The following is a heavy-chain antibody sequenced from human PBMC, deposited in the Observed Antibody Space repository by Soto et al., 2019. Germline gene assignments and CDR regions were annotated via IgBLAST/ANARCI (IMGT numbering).Heavy chain of an antibody. CDR2: FDPEDGET. D-gene: IGHD4-17*01. J-gene: IGHJ6*03. V-gene: IGHV1-24*01. Sequence: ASVKVSCKVSGYTLTELSTHWVRQAPGKGLEWMGGFDPEDGETIYAQKFQGRVTMTEDTSTDTAYMELSSLRSEDTAVYYCATSTTVTWDYYYYMDVWGKGTTVTVSS. CDR3: ATSTTVTWDYYYYMDV. CDR1: GYTLTELS.